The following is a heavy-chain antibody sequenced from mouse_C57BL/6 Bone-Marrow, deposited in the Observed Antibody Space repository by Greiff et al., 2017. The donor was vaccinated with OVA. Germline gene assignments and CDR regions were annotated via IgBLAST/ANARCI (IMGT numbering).Heavy chain of an antibody. CDR3: AGGYYCGRSYEWDFDY. CDR1: GYTFTSYW. J-gene: IGHJ2*01. CDR2: IHPNSGST. V-gene: IGHV1-64*01. D-gene: IGHD1-1*01. Sequence: QVQLQQPGAELVKPGASVKLSCKASGYTFTSYWMHWVKQRPGQGLEWIGMIHPNSGSTNYNEKFKSKATLTVDKSSSTAYMQLSSLTSEDSAVYYYAGGYYCGRSYEWDFDYWGQGTTVTVSS.